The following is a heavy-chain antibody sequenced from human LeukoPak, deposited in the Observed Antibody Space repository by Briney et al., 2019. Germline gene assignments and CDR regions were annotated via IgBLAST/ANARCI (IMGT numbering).Heavy chain of an antibody. CDR3: ATGRDADSARGYYDMDV. D-gene: IGHD5-24*01. J-gene: IGHJ6*02. CDR1: GGSITGYY. CDR2: IYSGGST. V-gene: IGHV4-4*07. Sequence: SETLSLTCTVSGGSITGYYWTWIRQPAGKGLEWIGRIYSGGSTNYNPPLKRRVTMSVDTSKNQFSLKLSSVTATDTAVYCCATGRDADSARGYYDMDVWGQGTTVTVSS.